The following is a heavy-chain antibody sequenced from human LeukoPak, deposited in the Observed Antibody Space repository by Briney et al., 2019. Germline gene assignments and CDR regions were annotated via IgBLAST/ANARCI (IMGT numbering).Heavy chain of an antibody. CDR1: VYTFTSYD. D-gene: IGHD3-22*01. CDR2: MNPNSGNT. CDR3: AREEVYCDSSGENYYYGMDV. Sequence: ASVQVSCKASVYTFTSYDIYWVRQATGQGLEWVGWMNPNSGNTGYAQKFQGRVTMTRNTSISTAYMELSSLRSEDTAVYYCAREEVYCDSSGENYYYGMDVWGQGTTVTVSS. J-gene: IGHJ6*02. V-gene: IGHV1-8*01.